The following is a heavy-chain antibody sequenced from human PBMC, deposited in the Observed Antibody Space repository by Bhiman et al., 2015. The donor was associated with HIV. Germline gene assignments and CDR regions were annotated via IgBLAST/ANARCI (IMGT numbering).Heavy chain of an antibody. D-gene: IGHD3-3*01. CDR3: ARDSTPLLQFLEWFDAFDF. CDR2: MSYDGTIK. V-gene: IGHV3-30-3*01. CDR1: GFTLNTYA. Sequence: QVQLVESGGGVVQPGGSLRLSCTASGFTLNTYAVHWVRQAPGKGLEWLAVMSYDGTIKNYAASGKGRFTISRDMSKNTLYLQMNSLRVEDTAIYYCARDSTPLLQFLEWFDAFDFWGQGTMVTVS. J-gene: IGHJ3*01.